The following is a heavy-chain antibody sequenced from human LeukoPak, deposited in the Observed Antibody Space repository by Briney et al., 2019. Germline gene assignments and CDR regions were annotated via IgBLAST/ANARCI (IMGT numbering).Heavy chain of an antibody. Sequence: PGGSLRLSCAASGSGFTFNNYWMHWVRQAPGKGLVWVSRINADGSTTSYADSVRGRFTISRDNAKNTLYLQMNSLRAEDTAVYYCAKDKPNPRRSGWFRGPPAAMDVWGKGTTVTISS. J-gene: IGHJ6*03. CDR2: INADGSTT. CDR1: GSGFTFNNYW. D-gene: IGHD6-19*01. CDR3: AKDKPNPRRSGWFRGPPAAMDV. V-gene: IGHV3-74*01.